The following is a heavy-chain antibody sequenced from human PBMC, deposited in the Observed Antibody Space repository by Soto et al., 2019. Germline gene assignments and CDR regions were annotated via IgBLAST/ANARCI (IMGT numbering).Heavy chain of an antibody. J-gene: IGHJ4*02. V-gene: IGHV3-72*01. CDR3: AVRITIFGVVALI. CDR2: ITNKANSDTT. CDR1: GFTFSDHY. D-gene: IGHD3-3*01. Sequence: GGSLRLSCAASGFTFSDHYMDWVRQAPGKGLEWVGRITNKANSDTTEYAASVKGRFTISRDDSQNSLYLQMNSLKTEDTAVYYCAVRITIFGVVALIWGPGTLGTLSS.